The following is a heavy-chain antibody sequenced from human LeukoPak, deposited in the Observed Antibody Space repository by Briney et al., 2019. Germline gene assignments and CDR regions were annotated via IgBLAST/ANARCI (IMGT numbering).Heavy chain of an antibody. J-gene: IGHJ3*02. Sequence: SETLSLTCTVSGGSISSYYWSWIRQPPGKGLEWIGYIYYRGSTNYNPSLKSRVTISVDTSKNQFSLKLSSVTAADTAVYYCARADLVSPYYYDSSGYQPDAFDIWGQGTMVTVSS. CDR2: IYYRGST. CDR3: ARADLVSPYYYDSSGYQPDAFDI. CDR1: GGSISSYY. V-gene: IGHV4-59*01. D-gene: IGHD3-22*01.